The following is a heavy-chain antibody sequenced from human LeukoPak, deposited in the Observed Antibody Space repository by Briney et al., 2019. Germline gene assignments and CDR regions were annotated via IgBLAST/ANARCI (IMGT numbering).Heavy chain of an antibody. CDR3: ARLIRGSLDY. D-gene: IGHD5-12*01. J-gene: IGHJ4*02. CDR1: GSSLSDSEMC. Sequence: RESGPALVKPTQTLTLTCTFSGSSLSDSEMCVSWIRQPPGKALEWLARIDWDGDKYYSTSLRTRLTISKDTSKNQVVLTMTNMDPVDTATYYCARLIRGSLDYWGQGTLVTVSS. V-gene: IGHV2-70*11. CDR2: IDWDGDK.